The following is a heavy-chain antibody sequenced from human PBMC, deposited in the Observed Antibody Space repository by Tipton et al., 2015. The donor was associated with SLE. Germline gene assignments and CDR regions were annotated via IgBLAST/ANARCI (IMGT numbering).Heavy chain of an antibody. J-gene: IGHJ5*02. Sequence: TLSLTCAVYGGSFSGYYWSWIRQPPGKGLEWIGEINHSGSTNYNPSLKSRVTISIDTSKSQFSLKLTSVTAADTAVYYCARGLEGSLGSWFDPWGQGTLVTVSS. CDR2: INHSGST. D-gene: IGHD1-1*01. CDR1: GGSFSGYY. V-gene: IGHV4-34*01. CDR3: ARGLEGSLGSWFDP.